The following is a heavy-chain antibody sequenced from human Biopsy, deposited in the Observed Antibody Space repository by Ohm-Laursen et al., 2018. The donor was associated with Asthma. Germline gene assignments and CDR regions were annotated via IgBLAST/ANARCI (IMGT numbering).Heavy chain of an antibody. Sequence: GASVKVSCKASGYTSTSYAMHWVRQAPGQGLEWMGGLIPVLGTPDHAQMFEGRVTITADESTSTAYMELSSLSSEDTAVYYCARGYSGSDRIVYYYSGLEVWGQGTTVTVSS. J-gene: IGHJ6*02. CDR1: GYTSTSYA. D-gene: IGHD5-12*01. CDR3: ARGYSGSDRIVYYYSGLEV. V-gene: IGHV1-69*13. CDR2: LIPVLGTP.